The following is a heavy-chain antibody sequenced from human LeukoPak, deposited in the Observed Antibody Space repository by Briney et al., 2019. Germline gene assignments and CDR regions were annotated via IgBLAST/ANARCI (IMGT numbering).Heavy chain of an antibody. CDR1: GFTFSSYA. Sequence: PGGSLRLSCAASGFTFSSYAMSWVRQAPGKGLEWVSAISGSGGSTYYADSVKGRFTISRDNSKNTLYLQMNSLRAEDTAVYYCAKDYYRREGFGELPGDYWGQGTLVTVSS. V-gene: IGHV3-23*01. D-gene: IGHD3-10*01. CDR3: AKDYYRREGFGELPGDY. J-gene: IGHJ4*02. CDR2: ISGSGGST.